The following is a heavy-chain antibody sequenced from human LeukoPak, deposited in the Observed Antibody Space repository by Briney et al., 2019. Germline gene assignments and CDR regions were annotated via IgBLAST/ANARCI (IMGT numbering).Heavy chain of an antibody. V-gene: IGHV4-4*07. CDR1: GGSISSYY. CDR2: IYLNESP. J-gene: IGHJ6*02. Sequence: PSETLSLTCTVSGGSISSYYWSWIRQPAGKGLEWIGRIYLNESPTYSPSLKSRVTISIDTSKNQFSLQLRSVTAADTAVYYCARGHYYYGMDVWGQGTTVIVSS. CDR3: ARGHYYYGMDV.